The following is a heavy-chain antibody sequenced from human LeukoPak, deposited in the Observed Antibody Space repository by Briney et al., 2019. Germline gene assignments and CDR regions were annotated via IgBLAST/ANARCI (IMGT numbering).Heavy chain of an antibody. D-gene: IGHD5-18*01. CDR2: IWYDGSNK. CDR1: GFTFSSYA. V-gene: IGHV3-33*08. Sequence: TGGSLRLSCAASGFTFSSYAMHWVRQAPGKGPEWVAIIWYDGSNKYYAESVEGRFTISRDNSKYTLYLQMNSLRAEDTAVYSCARGLGYSYGYGIDYWGQGTLVIASS. CDR3: ARGLGYSYGYGIDY. J-gene: IGHJ4*02.